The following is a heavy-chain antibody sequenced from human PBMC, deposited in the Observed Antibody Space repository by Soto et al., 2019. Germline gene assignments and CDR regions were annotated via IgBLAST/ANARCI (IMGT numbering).Heavy chain of an antibody. V-gene: IGHV3-23*01. J-gene: IGHJ6*02. CDR3: AKDPRGVYSYGIYYYGMDV. CDR1: GFTFSSYA. Sequence: GGSLRLSCAASGFTFSSYAMSWVRQAPGKGLEWVSAISGSGGSTYYADSVKGRFTISRDNSKNTLYLQMNSLRAEDTAVYYCAKDPRGVYSYGIYYYGMDVWGQGTTVTVSS. CDR2: ISGSGGST. D-gene: IGHD5-18*01.